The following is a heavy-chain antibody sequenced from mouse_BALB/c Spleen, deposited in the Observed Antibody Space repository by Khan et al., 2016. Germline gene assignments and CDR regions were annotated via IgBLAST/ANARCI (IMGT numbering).Heavy chain of an antibody. V-gene: IGHV3-2*02. D-gene: IGHD2-3*01. CDR2: ISYSGIT. CDR3: ADDSYYAWFPY. J-gene: IGHJ3*01. CDR1: GYSITSDFA. Sequence: EVQLQESGPGLVKPSQSLSLTCTVTGYSITSDFAWNWIRQFPGDKLEWMGYISYSGITSYNPSLKSRISITRDTSKNQFFLQLISVTTEDTATYYWADDSYYAWFPYWGQGTLVTVSA.